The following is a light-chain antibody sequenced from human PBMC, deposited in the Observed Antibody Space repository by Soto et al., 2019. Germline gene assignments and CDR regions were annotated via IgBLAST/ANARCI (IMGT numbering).Light chain of an antibody. Sequence: EIVMTQSPATLSVSPGERATLSCRASQSVSSNLAWYQQKPGQAPRLLIYGASTRDTGIPARISGSGSGTEFTLTISSLQSEDFAVYNCQQYTNWPQTFGQGNKLEIK. J-gene: IGKJ2*01. CDR3: QQYTNWPQT. CDR2: GAS. V-gene: IGKV3-15*01. CDR1: QSVSSN.